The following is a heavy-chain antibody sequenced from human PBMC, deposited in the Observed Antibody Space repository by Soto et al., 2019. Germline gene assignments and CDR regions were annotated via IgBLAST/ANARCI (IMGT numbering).Heavy chain of an antibody. V-gene: IGHV4-31*03. Sequence: SETLSLTCTVSGGSISSGGYYWSWIRQHPGKGLEWIGYIYYSGSTYYNPSLKSRVTISVDTSKNQFSLKLSSVTAADTAVYYCARDRVRDYDILTGYSPYYYYYGMDVWGQGTTVTVSS. CDR1: GGSISSGGYY. J-gene: IGHJ6*02. CDR2: IYYSGST. D-gene: IGHD3-9*01. CDR3: ARDRVRDYDILTGYSPYYYYYGMDV.